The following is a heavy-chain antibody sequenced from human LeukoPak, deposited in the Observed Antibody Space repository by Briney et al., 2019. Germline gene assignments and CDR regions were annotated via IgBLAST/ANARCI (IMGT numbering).Heavy chain of an antibody. CDR1: GGSISSYY. J-gene: IGHJ5*02. CDR2: IYTSGTT. D-gene: IGHD2-2*01. Sequence: KSSETLSLTCTVSGGSISSYYWSWIRQPAGKGLEWIGRIYTSGTTNYNPSLQSRVSMSIDTPKNQFSLKLSSLTAADTAVYYCVRDGRGYCSSSSVCYSWFDPWGQGTLVAVSS. V-gene: IGHV4-4*07. CDR3: VRDGRGYCSSSSVCYSWFDP.